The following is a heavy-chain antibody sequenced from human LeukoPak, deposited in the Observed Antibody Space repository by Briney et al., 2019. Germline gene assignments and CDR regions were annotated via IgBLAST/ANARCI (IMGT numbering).Heavy chain of an antibody. Sequence: GESLNISCEASGSSFTSYWIGWVRQMPGKGLALMGIVFHNDSDTRYNPSFQEQLNISANKSISTAYLQWSSLKASDTATYYCTSSNRDDYRNCYLWGQGTLVTVSS. CDR1: GSSFTSYW. D-gene: IGHD4-11*01. V-gene: IGHV5-51*01. J-gene: IGHJ4*02. CDR3: TSSNRDDYRNCYL. CDR2: VFHNDSDT.